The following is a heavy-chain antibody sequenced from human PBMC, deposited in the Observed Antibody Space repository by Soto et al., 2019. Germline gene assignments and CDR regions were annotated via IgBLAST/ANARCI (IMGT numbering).Heavy chain of an antibody. CDR3: ARQKGGGPYYYYMDV. D-gene: IGHD1-26*01. CDR1: GFSLSTSGMC. Sequence: SGPTLVNHTQTLTLTCTFSGFSLSTSGMCVSWIRQPPGKALEWLARIDWDDDKYYSTSLKTRLTISKDTSKNQVVLTMTNMDPVDTATYYCARQKGGGPYYYYMDVWGKGTTVTVSS. V-gene: IGHV2-70*11. CDR2: IDWDDDK. J-gene: IGHJ6*03.